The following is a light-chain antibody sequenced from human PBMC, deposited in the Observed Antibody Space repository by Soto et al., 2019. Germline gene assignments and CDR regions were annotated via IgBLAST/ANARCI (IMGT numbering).Light chain of an antibody. V-gene: IGLV2-8*01. Sequence: QSVLTQPPSASGSPGQSVAISCTGTSSDVGGNNYVSWYQQHPGKAPKLMVYEVTKRPSGVPDLFSGSKSGNTASLTVSGLQAEDEADYYGSSYAGSNNVIFGGGTKLTVL. CDR1: SSDVGGNNY. J-gene: IGLJ2*01. CDR2: EVT. CDR3: SSYAGSNNVI.